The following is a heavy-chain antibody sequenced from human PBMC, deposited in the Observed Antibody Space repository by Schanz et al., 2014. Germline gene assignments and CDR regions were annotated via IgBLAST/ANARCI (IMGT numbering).Heavy chain of an antibody. Sequence: QVQLVQSGAEVKKPGASVKVSCKASGGTFSSYSISWVRQAPGQGLEWMGWINAANGNTRYSQKFQGRVTMTRDTSTSTVYMELSSLRSEDTAVYYCARDGVDAAAGGNYWGQGTLVTVSS. CDR3: ARDGVDAAAGGNY. V-gene: IGHV1-8*02. D-gene: IGHD6-13*01. CDR1: GGTFSSYS. J-gene: IGHJ4*02. CDR2: INAANGNT.